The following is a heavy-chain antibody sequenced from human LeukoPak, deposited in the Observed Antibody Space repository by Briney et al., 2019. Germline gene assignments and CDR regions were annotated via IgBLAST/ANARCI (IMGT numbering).Heavy chain of an antibody. J-gene: IGHJ4*02. CDR3: AKRLGTTRVFDY. V-gene: IGHV3-23*01. Sequence: GGFLRLSCAASGFTFSSYAMSWVRQAPGKGLEWVSAISSSGDLTYYADSVKGQFVISRDNSRNTLYLQMNSLRAEDAALYYCAKRLGTTRVFDYWGQGTLVAVSS. D-gene: IGHD1-14*01. CDR2: ISSSGDLT. CDR1: GFTFSSYA.